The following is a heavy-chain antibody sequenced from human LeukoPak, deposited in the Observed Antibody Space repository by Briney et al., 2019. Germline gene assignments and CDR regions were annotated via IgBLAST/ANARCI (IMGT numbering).Heavy chain of an antibody. J-gene: IGHJ4*02. CDR1: GGSINTPNYY. V-gene: IGHV4-61*05. CDR3: ARSTFRRITPI. D-gene: IGHD3-10*01. Sequence: SETLSLTCTVSGGSINTPNYYWGWIRQTPGKGLEWIGYIYYSGSTNYNPSLKSRVTISLDTSKNQFSPKLSSVTAADTAVYYCARSTFRRITPIWGQGTLVTVSS. CDR2: IYYSGST.